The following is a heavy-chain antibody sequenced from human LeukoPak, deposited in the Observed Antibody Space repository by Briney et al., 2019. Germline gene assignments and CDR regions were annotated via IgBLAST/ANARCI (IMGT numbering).Heavy chain of an antibody. Sequence: GGSLRLSCAASGFTVSSNYMSWVRQAPGKGLEWVSVIYSGGSTYYADSVKGRFTISRDNSKNTLYLQMNSLRAADTAVYYCAKGRIAVARYYGMDVWGQGTTVTVFS. CDR3: AKGRIAVARYYGMDV. CDR1: GFTVSSNY. J-gene: IGHJ6*02. D-gene: IGHD6-19*01. V-gene: IGHV3-66*01. CDR2: IYSGGST.